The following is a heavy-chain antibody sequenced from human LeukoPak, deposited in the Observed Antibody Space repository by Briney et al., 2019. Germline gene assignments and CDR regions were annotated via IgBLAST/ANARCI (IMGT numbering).Heavy chain of an antibody. CDR1: GYTFTGYY. D-gene: IGHD6-6*01. CDR2: INPNSGGT. J-gene: IGHJ6*03. CDR3: ARGSALEYSSSIDPVYYYYYYMDV. V-gene: IGHV1-2*02. Sequence: GASVKVSCKASGYTFTGYYMHWVRQAPGQGLEWMGWINPNSGGTNYAQKFQGRVTMTRDTSISTAYMELSRLRSDDTAVCYCARGSALEYSSSIDPVYYYYYYMDVWGKGTTVTVSS.